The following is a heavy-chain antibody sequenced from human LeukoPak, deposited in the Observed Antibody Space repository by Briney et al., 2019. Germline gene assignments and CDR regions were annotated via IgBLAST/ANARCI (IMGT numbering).Heavy chain of an antibody. CDR3: AKDVRVIVVTYYMDV. CDR1: GFTFNSYA. CDR2: ISGNGGSK. J-gene: IGHJ6*03. V-gene: IGHV3-23*01. Sequence: GGSLRLSCAASGFTFNSYAMTWVRQAPGKGLEWVSSISGNGGSKYYTDSVKGRFTISRDNSKNTLYLQMNSLRAENTAEDYCAKDVRVIVVTYYMDVWGKGTTVTVSS. D-gene: IGHD2-2*01.